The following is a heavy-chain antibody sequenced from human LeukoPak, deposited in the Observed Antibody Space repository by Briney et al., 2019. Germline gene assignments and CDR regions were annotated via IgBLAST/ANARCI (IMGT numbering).Heavy chain of an antibody. Sequence: GGSLRLSCAASGFTFSSYGMHWVRQAPGEGLEWVAFIRYDGSNKYYADSVKGRFTISRDNSKNTLYLQMNSLRAEDTAVYYCAKDPRRYCSSTSCSHNPFDIWGQGTMVTVSS. CDR3: AKDPRRYCSSTSCSHNPFDI. J-gene: IGHJ3*02. CDR1: GFTFSSYG. D-gene: IGHD2-2*01. CDR2: IRYDGSNK. V-gene: IGHV3-30*02.